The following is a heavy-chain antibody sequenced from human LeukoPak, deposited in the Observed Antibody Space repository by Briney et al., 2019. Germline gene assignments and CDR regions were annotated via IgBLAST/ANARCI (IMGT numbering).Heavy chain of an antibody. CDR3: TRASSGYYPYDAFDI. CDR1: GFTFGDYA. Sequence: PGGSLRLSCTASGFTFGDYAMSWVRQAPGKGLEWVGFIRSKAYGGTTEYATSVKGRFTISRDDSKSIAYLQMNSLKTEDTAVYYCTRASSGYYPYDAFDIWGQGTMVTVSS. D-gene: IGHD3-22*01. J-gene: IGHJ3*02. V-gene: IGHV3-49*04. CDR2: IRSKAYGGTT.